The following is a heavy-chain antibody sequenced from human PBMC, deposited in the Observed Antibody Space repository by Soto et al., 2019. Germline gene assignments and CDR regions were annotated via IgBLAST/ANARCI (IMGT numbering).Heavy chain of an antibody. Sequence: SETLSLTCSVSGGSINSYWWSWIRQPAGKGLEWIGRVYSSGTTDYSPSLNSRATLSVETSKNQFSLKLSSVTAADTAVYYCARDIGSYAYGEGYWGQGIQVTVSS. J-gene: IGHJ4*02. V-gene: IGHV4-4*07. CDR1: GGSINSYW. CDR2: VYSSGTT. CDR3: ARDIGSYAYGEGY. D-gene: IGHD3-10*01.